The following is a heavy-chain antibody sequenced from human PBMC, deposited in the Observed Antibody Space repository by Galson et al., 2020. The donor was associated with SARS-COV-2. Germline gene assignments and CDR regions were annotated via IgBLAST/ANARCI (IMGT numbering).Heavy chain of an antibody. CDR1: GGSFSGYY. CDR3: ARDRGTDRRIAARNYYYYGMDV. V-gene: IGHV4-34*01. D-gene: IGHD6-6*01. Sequence: SETLSLTCAVYGGSFSGYYWSWIRQPPGKGLEWIGEINHSGSTNYNPSLKSRVTISVDTSKNQFSLKLSSVTAADTAVYYCARDRGTDRRIAARNYYYYGMDVWGQGTTVTVSS. CDR2: INHSGST. J-gene: IGHJ6*02.